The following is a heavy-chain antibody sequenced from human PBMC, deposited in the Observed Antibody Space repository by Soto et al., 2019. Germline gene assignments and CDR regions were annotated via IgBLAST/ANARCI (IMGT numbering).Heavy chain of an antibody. V-gene: IGHV1-18*01. CDR2: ISPSNDNT. D-gene: IGHD5-12*01. CDR3: ATAVSGYAFDF. CDR1: GYTFTSYG. J-gene: IGHJ4*02. Sequence: QVHLMQSGAEVKRPGASMKVSCKASGYTFTSYGISWVRQAPGQGLEWLGWISPSNDNTDYAQNLQGRVIMTADTSASTAYMELRSLTSDDTAMYYCATAVSGYAFDFWGRGTLVTVSS.